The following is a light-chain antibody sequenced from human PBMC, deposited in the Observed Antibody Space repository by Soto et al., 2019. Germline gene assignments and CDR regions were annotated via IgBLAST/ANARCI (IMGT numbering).Light chain of an antibody. CDR3: LLYLPRHVRI. Sequence: QTVVTQEPSLTVSPGGTVTLTCASSTGEVTGGHFPNWIQQKPGQAPRSLIYSISNHYSWTPARFSGSLLGGKAALTLSGVKPEDEAEYYGLLYLPRHVRIIGGGTNLTVL. J-gene: IGLJ2*01. CDR2: SIS. CDR1: TGEVTGGHF. V-gene: IGLV7-43*01.